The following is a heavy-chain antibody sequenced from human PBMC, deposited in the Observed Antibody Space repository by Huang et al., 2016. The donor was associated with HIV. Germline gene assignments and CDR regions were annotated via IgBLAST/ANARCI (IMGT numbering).Heavy chain of an antibody. V-gene: IGHV4-39*01. J-gene: IGHJ6*03. CDR1: GGSIRSSDYH. Sequence: QLLLQESGPGLVKPSEALALTCAVSGGSIRSSDYHWGWIRQPPGKGLEWIGSIYVKGSTHYSPTLKSRVTIAVDTSKNRFFLNLSSMTAADTAVYYCARHREGPVAYYSGWGSHLNYMDVWGRGRTVVVSS. CDR3: ARHREGPVAYYSGWGSHLNYMDV. D-gene: IGHD3-10*01. CDR2: IYVKGST.